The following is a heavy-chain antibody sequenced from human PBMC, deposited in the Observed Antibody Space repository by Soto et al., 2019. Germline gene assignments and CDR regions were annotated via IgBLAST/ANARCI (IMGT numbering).Heavy chain of an antibody. Sequence: QAQLVQSGAEVKKPGASVKVSCKASGYSFTDFAMHWGRLASGQRLEWMGWINADKGDTKYSPKFQGRVTITRDTSATTVYMGLRSLRSEDTAVYYCARGPLSGVATIWDYANWFDPWGKGSLVTVST. D-gene: IGHD5-12*01. V-gene: IGHV1-3*01. CDR1: GYSFTDFA. CDR3: ARGPLSGVATIWDYANWFDP. CDR2: INADKGDT. J-gene: IGHJ5*02.